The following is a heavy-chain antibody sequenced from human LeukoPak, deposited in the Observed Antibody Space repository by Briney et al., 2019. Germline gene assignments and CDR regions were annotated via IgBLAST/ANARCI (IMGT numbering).Heavy chain of an antibody. Sequence: GASVTVSFKASGYTFTVYYMHWVRQAPGQGEEGMGWINPNSGGTNNAQKFQGRVTMTRDTSISTAYMELSRLRSDDTAVYYCSSGDYGDIRYWGQGTLVTVSS. CDR1: GYTFTVYY. D-gene: IGHD4-17*01. J-gene: IGHJ4*02. CDR2: INPNSGGT. V-gene: IGHV1-2*02. CDR3: SSGDYGDIRY.